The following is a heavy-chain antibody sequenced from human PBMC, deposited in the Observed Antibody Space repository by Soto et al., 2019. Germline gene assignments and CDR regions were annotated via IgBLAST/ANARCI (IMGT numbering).Heavy chain of an antibody. Sequence: SETLSLTCAVHGWSFSGYYWDWIRQTPGKGLEWIGEINYRGSSYYNPSLESRISMAVDTSKNQFSLKLRSVTAADTAVYFCVRGQPHRITIFEEVIRYYDYGMDVWGQGTTVTVSS. CDR3: VRGQPHRITIFEEVIRYYDYGMDV. CDR1: GWSFSGYY. V-gene: IGHV4-34*01. J-gene: IGHJ6*02. D-gene: IGHD3-3*02. CDR2: INYRGSS.